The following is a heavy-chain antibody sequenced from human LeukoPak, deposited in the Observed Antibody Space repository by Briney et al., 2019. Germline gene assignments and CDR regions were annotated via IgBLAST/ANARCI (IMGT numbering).Heavy chain of an antibody. J-gene: IGHJ5*02. CDR1: GDSISSGDYY. CDR3: ARGVGREQLVRKNWFDP. V-gene: IGHV4-61*02. D-gene: IGHD6-13*01. CDR2: ISSSGST. Sequence: PSETLSLTCTVSGDSISSGDYYWSWIRQPAGKGLEWIGRISSSGSTNYNPSLKSRVTISVDTSKNQFSLKLGSVTAADTAVYYCARGVGREQLVRKNWFDPWGQGTLVTVSS.